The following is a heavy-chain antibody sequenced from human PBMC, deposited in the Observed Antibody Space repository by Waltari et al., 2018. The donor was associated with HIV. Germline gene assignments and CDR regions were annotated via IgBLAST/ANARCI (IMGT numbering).Heavy chain of an antibody. D-gene: IGHD2-15*01. CDR3: TRTPQDLYFFDE. Sequence: DVQLVESGGGLVQPGGSLRLSCGASGFIFDSYWMFWVRQAPGEGLVWVARIKTDGTITTYADSVEGRFVMSRDNAKNTLFLQMNSLRVEDTAVYYCTRTPQDLYFFDEWGQGTLVTVSS. CDR2: IKTDGTIT. CDR1: GFIFDSYW. J-gene: IGHJ4*02. V-gene: IGHV3-74*01.